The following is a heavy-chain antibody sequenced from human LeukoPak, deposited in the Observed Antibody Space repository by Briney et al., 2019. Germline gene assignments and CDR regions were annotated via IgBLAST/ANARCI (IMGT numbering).Heavy chain of an antibody. CDR3: ARMITIFGVVEAPYGMDV. D-gene: IGHD3-3*01. V-gene: IGHV3-53*01. J-gene: IGHJ6*02. CDR1: GFTVSSNY. Sequence: GGSLRLSCAASGFTVSSNYMSWVRQAPGKGLEWVSVIYSGGSTYYADSVKGRFTISRDNSKNTLYLRMNSLRAEDTAVYYCARMITIFGVVEAPYGMDVWGQGTTVTVSS. CDR2: IYSGGST.